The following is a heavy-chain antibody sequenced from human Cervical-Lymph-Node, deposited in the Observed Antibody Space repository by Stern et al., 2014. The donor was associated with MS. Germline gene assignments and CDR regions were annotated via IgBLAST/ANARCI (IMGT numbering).Heavy chain of an antibody. CDR1: GYTFTIYA. Sequence: VHLVESGSELKKPGASVKVSCKTSGYTFTIYAMNWVRQAPGQGLEWMGWINTNTGNPTYAQGFTGRFVFSLDTSVSTAYMQINSLKAEDTAVYYCARGGSTDAFDIWGQGTMVTVSS. J-gene: IGHJ3*02. D-gene: IGHD3-16*01. V-gene: IGHV7-4-1*02. CDR3: ARGGSTDAFDI. CDR2: INTNTGNP.